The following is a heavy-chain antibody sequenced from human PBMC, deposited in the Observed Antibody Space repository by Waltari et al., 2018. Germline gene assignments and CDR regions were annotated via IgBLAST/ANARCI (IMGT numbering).Heavy chain of an antibody. Sequence: QVQLVQSGAEVKKPGASVKVSCKASGYTFPGYYMHWVRQAPGQGLEWMGWINPNSGGTNYAQKFQGRVTMTRDTSISTAYMELSRLRSDDTAVYYCATLGFELWLRSGYYYGMDVWGQGTTVTVSS. CDR1: GYTFPGYY. J-gene: IGHJ6*02. CDR3: ATLGFELWLRSGYYYGMDV. CDR2: INPNSGGT. D-gene: IGHD5-18*01. V-gene: IGHV1-2*02.